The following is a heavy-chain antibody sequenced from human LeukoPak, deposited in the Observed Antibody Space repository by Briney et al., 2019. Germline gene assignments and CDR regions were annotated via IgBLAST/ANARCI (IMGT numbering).Heavy chain of an antibody. V-gene: IGHV4-4*08. CDR3: ATSYDVKTAPYDL. J-gene: IGHJ5*02. Sequence: SETLALTCTVSGGSINSFCWSWVRQPPGKGLEWMGYIYTIGTTDYNPPFKSRVTMSADTSKNQLSMELKFLTAADTAVYYCATSYDVKTAPYDLWGQGTLVSVSS. CDR2: IYTIGTT. CDR1: GGSINSFC. D-gene: IGHD3-10*02.